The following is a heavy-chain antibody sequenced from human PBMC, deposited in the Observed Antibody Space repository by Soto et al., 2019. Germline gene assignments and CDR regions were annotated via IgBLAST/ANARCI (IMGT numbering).Heavy chain of an antibody. Sequence: QVQLQESGPGLVKPSQTLSLTCTVSGGSISSGGYYWSWIRQHPRKGLEWIGYIYYSGSTYYNPSLKSRVTISVDTSKNQCSLKLSSVTAAHTAGYYCARVESSSWYYYYYGMDVWRQGTTVTVSS. CDR3: ARVESSSWYYYYYGMDV. CDR1: GGSISSGGYY. CDR2: IYYSGST. V-gene: IGHV4-31*03. J-gene: IGHJ6*02. D-gene: IGHD6-13*01.